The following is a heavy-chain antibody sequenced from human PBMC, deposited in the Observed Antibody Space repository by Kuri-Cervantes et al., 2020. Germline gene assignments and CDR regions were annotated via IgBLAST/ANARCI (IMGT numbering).Heavy chain of an antibody. D-gene: IGHD3-10*01. J-gene: IGHJ4*02. CDR3: AKEPYYYNLFDY. CDR1: GFTFSSYA. Sequence: GESLKISCAASGFTFSSYAMSWVRQAPGKGLEWVSAISGSGGSTYYADSVKGRFTISRDNSKNTLYLQMNSLRAEDTAVYYCAKEPYYYNLFDYWGQGTLVTVSS. CDR2: ISGSGGST. V-gene: IGHV3-23*01.